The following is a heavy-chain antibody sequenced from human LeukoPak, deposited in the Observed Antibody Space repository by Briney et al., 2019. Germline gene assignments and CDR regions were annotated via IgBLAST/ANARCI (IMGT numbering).Heavy chain of an antibody. Sequence: GGSLRLSCAASGFTFSSYWMSWARQAPGKGLEWVANIKQDGSEKYYVDSVKGRFTISRDNAKNSLYLQMNSLRAEDTAVYYCARAGGYYDSSGYPHDAFDIWGQGTMVTVSS. V-gene: IGHV3-7*01. J-gene: IGHJ3*02. D-gene: IGHD3-22*01. CDR2: IKQDGSEK. CDR3: ARAGGYYDSSGYPHDAFDI. CDR1: GFTFSSYW.